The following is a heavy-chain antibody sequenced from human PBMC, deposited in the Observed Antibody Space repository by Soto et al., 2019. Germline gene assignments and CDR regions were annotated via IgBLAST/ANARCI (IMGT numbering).Heavy chain of an antibody. CDR2: INHSGST. CDR1: GGSFSGYY. D-gene: IGHD2-2*01. J-gene: IGHJ2*01. CDR3: ARGVWYDIVVVPAAPSTGYFDL. V-gene: IGHV4-34*01. Sequence: QVQLQQWGAGLLKPSETLSLTCAVYGGSFSGYYWSWIRQPPGKGLEWIGEINHSGSTNYNPSLKSRVTISVDTSKNQFSLKLSSVTAADTAVYYCARGVWYDIVVVPAAPSTGYFDLWGRGTLVTVSS.